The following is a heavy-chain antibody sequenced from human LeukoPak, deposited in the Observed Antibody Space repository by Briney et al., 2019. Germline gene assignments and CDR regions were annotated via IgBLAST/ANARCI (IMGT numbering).Heavy chain of an antibody. J-gene: IGHJ4*02. CDR3: ARAGSSVGIVATMFD. CDR2: IWYDGSNK. Sequence: GGSLRLSCAASGFTFSSYAMHWVRQAPGKGLEWVTVIWYDGSNKYYADSVKGRFSISRDNSRNTLYLQMNSLRAEDTAVYYCARAGSSVGIVATMFDWGQGTLVTVSP. V-gene: IGHV3-33*01. D-gene: IGHD5-12*01. CDR1: GFTFSSYA.